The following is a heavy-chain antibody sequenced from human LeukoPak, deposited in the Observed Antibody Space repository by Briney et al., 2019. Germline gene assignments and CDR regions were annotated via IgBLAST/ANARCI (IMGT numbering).Heavy chain of an antibody. Sequence: GGSLRPSCAASGFTFSFYAMHWVRQAPGKGLEWVAVISYDGTNKYYADSVKGRFTISRDTSKNTLFLQMNSLRAEDTAVYYCARARIRLGGWYAFDYWGQGTLVTVSS. V-gene: IGHV3-30-3*01. CDR2: ISYDGTNK. CDR1: GFTFSFYA. D-gene: IGHD6-19*01. CDR3: ARARIRLGGWYAFDY. J-gene: IGHJ4*02.